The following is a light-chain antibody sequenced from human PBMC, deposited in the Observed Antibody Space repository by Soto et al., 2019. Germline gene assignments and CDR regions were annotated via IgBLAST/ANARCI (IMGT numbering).Light chain of an antibody. V-gene: IGKV1-5*01. CDR1: QSVSSG. J-gene: IGKJ1*01. CDR3: QQENSYSVT. CDR2: DAS. Sequence: DIQMTQAPSTLCASVGDRVTITCRASQSVSSGVAWCQQKPGEAPKVLIYDASRLGSVVPSRFIGSCSANEITLTIKGLHQDDVATYCCQQENSYSVTFGQGTKLEIK.